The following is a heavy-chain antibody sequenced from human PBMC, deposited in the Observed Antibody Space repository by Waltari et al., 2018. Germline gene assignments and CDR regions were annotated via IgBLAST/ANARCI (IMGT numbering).Heavy chain of an antibody. J-gene: IGHJ4*02. Sequence: QITLKESGPTLVKPTQTLTLTCTFSGFSLSTSGVGVGWIRQPPGKALEWLALIYWNDDKRYSPSLKSRLTITKDTSKNQVVLTMTNMDPVDTATYYCAHIGQLADTFDYWGQGTLVTVSS. CDR2: IYWNDDK. D-gene: IGHD6-13*01. CDR1: GFSLSTSGVG. V-gene: IGHV2-5*01. CDR3: AHIGQLADTFDY.